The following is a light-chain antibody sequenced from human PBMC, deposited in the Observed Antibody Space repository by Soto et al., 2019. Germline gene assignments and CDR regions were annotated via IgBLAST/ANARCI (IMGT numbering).Light chain of an antibody. Sequence: EIVSTQSPGTLSLSPGQRATLSCRASQSISSSSLAWYQQRPGQAPSLLIYGASRRATGIPDRFSGSGSGTDFTLTITRLEPEDFAVYYCQHYGASPKYTFGQGTKLEIK. J-gene: IGKJ2*01. V-gene: IGKV3-20*01. CDR3: QHYGASPKYT. CDR1: QSISSSS. CDR2: GAS.